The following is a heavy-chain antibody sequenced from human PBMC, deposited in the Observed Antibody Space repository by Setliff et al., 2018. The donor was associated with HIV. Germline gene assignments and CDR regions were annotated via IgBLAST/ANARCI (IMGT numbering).Heavy chain of an antibody. D-gene: IGHD5-12*01. V-gene: IGHV4-38-2*02. CDR2: IFHSGST. CDR3: ARDSRWLQFPYFDS. CDR1: GYSISSGYY. J-gene: IGHJ4*01. Sequence: SETLSLTCAVSGYSISSGYYWGWIRQPPGKGLEWIGSIFHSGSTYYNPSLKSRVTMSADTSKNQFSLKLSSVTAADTAVYYCARDSRWLQFPYFDSWGQGTQVTVS.